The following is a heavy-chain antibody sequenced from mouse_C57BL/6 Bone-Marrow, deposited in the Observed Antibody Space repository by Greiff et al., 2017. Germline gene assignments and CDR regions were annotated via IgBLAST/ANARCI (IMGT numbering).Heavy chain of an antibody. Sequence: EVQLVESGPGMVKPSQSLSLTCTVTGYSITSGYDWHWIRHFPGNKLEWMGYISYSGSTNYNPSLKSRISITHDTSKNHFFLKLNSVTTEDTATYYCAREGAALYFDYWGQGTTLTVSS. CDR1: GYSITSGYD. V-gene: IGHV3-1*01. J-gene: IGHJ2*01. CDR3: AREGAALYFDY. CDR2: ISYSGST.